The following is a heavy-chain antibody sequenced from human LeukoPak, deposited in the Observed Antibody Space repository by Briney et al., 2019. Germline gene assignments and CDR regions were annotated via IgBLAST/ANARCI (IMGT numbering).Heavy chain of an antibody. CDR3: ARAYSSYGSGSYWAISDY. CDR1: GGSISSYY. D-gene: IGHD3-10*01. J-gene: IGHJ4*02. CDR2: IYYSGST. V-gene: IGHV4-59*01. Sequence: SETLSLTCTVSGGSISSYYWSWIRQPPGKGLEWIGYIYYSGSTNYNPSLKSRVTISVDTSKNQFSLKLSSVTAADTAVYYCARAYSSYGSGSYWAISDYWGQGTLVTVSS.